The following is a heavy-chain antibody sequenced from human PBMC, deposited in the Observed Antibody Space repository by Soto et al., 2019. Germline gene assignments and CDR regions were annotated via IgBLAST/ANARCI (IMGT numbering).Heavy chain of an antibody. CDR3: AEYHLEVTMAYGMDD. V-gene: IGHV3-23*01. CDR1: GFTFNNYA. J-gene: IGHJ6*02. D-gene: IGHD3-10*01. Sequence: EVRLLESGGGLVQPGGSLRLSCAASGFTFNNYAMTWVRQAPGKGLEWVSAISNSGGSTYYADSVKGRFTISRDNSKYTLYLKMNRLRAEDRARYSGAEYHLEVTMAYGMDDWGQGTTVTVSS. CDR2: ISNSGGST.